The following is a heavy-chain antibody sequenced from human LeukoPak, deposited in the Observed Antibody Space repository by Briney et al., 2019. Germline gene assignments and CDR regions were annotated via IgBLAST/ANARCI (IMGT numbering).Heavy chain of an antibody. J-gene: IGHJ4*02. D-gene: IGHD3-3*01. V-gene: IGHV1-69*13. Sequence: SVKVSCKASGYTFTSYGISWVRQAPGQGLEWMGGIIPIFGTANYAQKFQGRVTITADESTSTAYMELSSLRSEDTAVYYCARSNGYDFWSGYYTGIGYFDYWGQGTLVTVSS. CDR3: ARSNGYDFWSGYYTGIGYFDY. CDR2: IIPIFGTA. CDR1: GYTFTSYG.